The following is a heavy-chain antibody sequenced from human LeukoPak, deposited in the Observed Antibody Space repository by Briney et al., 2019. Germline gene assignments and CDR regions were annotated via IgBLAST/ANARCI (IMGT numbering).Heavy chain of an antibody. J-gene: IGHJ4*02. Sequence: ASVKVSCKPSGYAFNVYYIHWVRQAPGQGLEWMGWINPNSGGTNYAQKFQGRVTMTRDTSISTAYMALSRLRSDDTAVYYCARYYYGSGSYLLGYWGQGTLVTVSS. CDR3: ARYYYGSGSYLLGY. CDR2: INPNSGGT. V-gene: IGHV1-2*02. CDR1: GYAFNVYY. D-gene: IGHD3-10*01.